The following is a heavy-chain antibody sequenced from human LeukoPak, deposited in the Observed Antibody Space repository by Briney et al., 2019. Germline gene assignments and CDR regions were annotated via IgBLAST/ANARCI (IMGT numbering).Heavy chain of an antibody. V-gene: IGHV3-23*01. CDR1: GFTFSSYA. Sequence: GGSLRLSCAASGFTFSSYAMSWVRQAPGKGLEWVSAISGSGGSTYYADSVKGRFTISRDNAKNSLYLQMNSLRAEDTAVYYCAREPPGWQWLADDAFDIWGQGTMVTVSS. CDR2: ISGSGGST. J-gene: IGHJ3*02. CDR3: AREPPGWQWLADDAFDI. D-gene: IGHD6-19*01.